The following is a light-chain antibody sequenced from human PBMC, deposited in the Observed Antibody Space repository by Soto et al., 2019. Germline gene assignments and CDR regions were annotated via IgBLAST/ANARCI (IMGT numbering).Light chain of an antibody. CDR2: KAS. J-gene: IGKJ1*01. CDR3: QQYNDYWT. V-gene: IGKV1-5*03. Sequence: DTQMTHSPSTLSASVGDRVTITCRASQSINIWLAWYQQKPGRAPKLLIYKASTLESGVPSRFSGSGSGTEFTLTISSLQPDDFATYYCQQYNDYWTFGQGTKVDIK. CDR1: QSINIW.